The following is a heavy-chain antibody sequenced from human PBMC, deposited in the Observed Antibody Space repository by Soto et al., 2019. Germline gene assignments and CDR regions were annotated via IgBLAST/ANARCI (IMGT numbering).Heavy chain of an antibody. V-gene: IGHV3-74*01. CDR3: ARLPNKSPQN. Sequence: EVQLVESGGGLVQPGGSLRLSCAASGFTFSSYWMHWVRQAPGKGLVWVSSISTDASSTSYADPVKRRFTISRDNAKNTLYLQMNSGRAEDTAVYYCARLPNKSPQNWGQGTLVIVSP. CDR1: GFTFSSYW. J-gene: IGHJ1*01. CDR2: ISTDASST.